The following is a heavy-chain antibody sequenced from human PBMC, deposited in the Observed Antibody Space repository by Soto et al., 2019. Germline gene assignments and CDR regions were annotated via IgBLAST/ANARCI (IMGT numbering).Heavy chain of an antibody. V-gene: IGHV2-5*02. Sequence: GPTLVNPTQTLTLTCTFSGFSLSTSGVGVGWIRQPPGKALEWLALIYWDDDKRYSPSLKSRLTITKDTSKNQVVLTMTNMDPVDTATYYCAHMTRYCISTSCYWLIDYWGQGTLVTVSS. CDR1: GFSLSTSGVG. CDR2: IYWDDDK. D-gene: IGHD2-2*01. J-gene: IGHJ4*02. CDR3: AHMTRYCISTSCYWLIDY.